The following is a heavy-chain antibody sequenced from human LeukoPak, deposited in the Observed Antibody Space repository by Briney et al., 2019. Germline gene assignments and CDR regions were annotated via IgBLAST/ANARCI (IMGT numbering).Heavy chain of an antibody. J-gene: IGHJ4*02. Sequence: SETLSLTCTVSRGSISFYYWSWIRQPAGKGLEWIGRIYTSGNTNYNPSLKSRVTMSVNTSKNQFSLKLSSVTAADTAVYYCARLAYIVVEPTAFDSWGQGVLVTVSS. CDR1: RGSISFYY. CDR3: ARLAYIVVEPTAFDS. V-gene: IGHV4-4*07. D-gene: IGHD2-2*01. CDR2: IYTSGNT.